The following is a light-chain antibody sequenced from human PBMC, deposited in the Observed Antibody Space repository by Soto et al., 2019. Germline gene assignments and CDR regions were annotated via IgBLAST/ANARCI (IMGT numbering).Light chain of an antibody. J-gene: IGLJ1*01. CDR1: SSDVGGYNY. CDR3: SSYTSSSTGV. CDR2: DVS. V-gene: IGLV2-14*01. Sequence: QSALTQPASVSGSPGQSITISCTGTSSDVGGYNYVSLYQQHPGKAPKLMIYDVSNRPTGVSNRFSGSKSGNTASLTISGLQAEDEADYYCSSYTSSSTGVFGTGTKVPVL.